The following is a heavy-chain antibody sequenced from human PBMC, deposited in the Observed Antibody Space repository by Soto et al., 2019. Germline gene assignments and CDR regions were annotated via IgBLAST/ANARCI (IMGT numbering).Heavy chain of an antibody. CDR1: DGSIRSHY. D-gene: IGHD2-8*01. CDR2: MYYSGST. V-gene: IGHV4-59*08. Sequence: SETLSLTCTVSDGSIRSHYWSWIRQSPEKGLEWIGYMYYSGSTYYNPSLKSRVTISVDTSKNQFSLKLSSVTAADTAVYYCARTYCTNGVCYTLDYWGQGTLVTVSS. CDR3: ARTYCTNGVCYTLDY. J-gene: IGHJ4*02.